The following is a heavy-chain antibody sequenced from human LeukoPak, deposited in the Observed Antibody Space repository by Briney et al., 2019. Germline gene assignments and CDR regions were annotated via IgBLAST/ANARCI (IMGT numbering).Heavy chain of an antibody. D-gene: IGHD3-10*01. CDR1: GFTFSSYW. CDR3: AREDGSGSYYSFPY. V-gene: IGHV3-7*01. Sequence: PGGSLRPSCAASGFTFSSYWMSWVRQAPGKGLEWVANIKQDGSEKYYVDSVKGRFTISRDNAKNSLYLQMNSLRAEDTAVYYCAREDGSGSYYSFPYWGQGTLVTVSS. CDR2: IKQDGSEK. J-gene: IGHJ4*02.